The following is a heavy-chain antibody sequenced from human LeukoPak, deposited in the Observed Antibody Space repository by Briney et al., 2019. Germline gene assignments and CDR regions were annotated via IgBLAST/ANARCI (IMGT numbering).Heavy chain of an antibody. CDR1: GFTFDDYA. Sequence: GGSLRLSCAASGFTFDDYAMHWVRQAPGKGLEWVSGISWNSGSIGYADSVEGRFTISRGNAKNSLYLQMNSLRAEDTALYYCAKDVGLLGYCSSTSCPVGNYFDYWGQGTLVTVSS. J-gene: IGHJ4*02. CDR2: ISWNSGSI. CDR3: AKDVGLLGYCSSTSCPVGNYFDY. D-gene: IGHD2-2*01. V-gene: IGHV3-9*01.